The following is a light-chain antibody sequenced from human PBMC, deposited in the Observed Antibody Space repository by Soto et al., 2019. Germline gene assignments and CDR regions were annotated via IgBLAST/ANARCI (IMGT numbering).Light chain of an antibody. V-gene: IGKV1-39*01. CDR2: ATS. J-gene: IGKJ1*01. Sequence: DVQMTQSPSSLSVSVGDRDTITCRASQNIRSYLNWYQQKPGKAPQLLIYATSSLQTGVPSRFSASGSGTDVSLVISDLQPEDSATYYCQQGYSSRWTSGRGTKVEI. CDR1: QNIRSY. CDR3: QQGYSSRWT.